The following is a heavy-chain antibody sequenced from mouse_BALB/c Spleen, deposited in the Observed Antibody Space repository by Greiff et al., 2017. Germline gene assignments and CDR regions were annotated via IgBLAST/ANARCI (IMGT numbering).Heavy chain of an antibody. Sequence: EVMLVESGGGLVQPGGSLKLSCAASGFTFSSYTMSWVRQTPEKRLEWVAYISNGGGSTYYPDTVKGRFTISRDNAKNTLYLQMSSLKSEDTAMYYCARQNWDDYWGQGTLVTVSA. J-gene: IGHJ3*01. V-gene: IGHV5-12-2*01. D-gene: IGHD4-1*01. CDR3: ARQNWDDY. CDR1: GFTFSSYT. CDR2: ISNGGGST.